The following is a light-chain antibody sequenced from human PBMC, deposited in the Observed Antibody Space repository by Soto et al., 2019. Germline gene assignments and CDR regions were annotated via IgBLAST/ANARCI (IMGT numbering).Light chain of an antibody. CDR2: KNS. Sequence: SYELTQPPSVSVSPGQTARITCSGDTLPRQYPYWYQQKPGQAPVLIINKNSERPSGIPERSSGSTSGTTVTLTISGVQAEDEADYYCQSADSSGAYVFGTGTKVTVL. V-gene: IGLV3-25*02. CDR3: QSADSSGAYV. CDR1: TLPRQY. J-gene: IGLJ1*01.